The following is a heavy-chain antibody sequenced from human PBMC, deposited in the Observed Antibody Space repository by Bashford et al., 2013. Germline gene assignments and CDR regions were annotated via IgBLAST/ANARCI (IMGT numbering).Heavy chain of an antibody. Sequence: GESLKISCQGSGYSFPNYWISWVRQMPGKGLEWMGRIDPSDSYTNYSPSFRGNVTISVDKSINTAYLQWSSLRASDTAIYYCARHWEHFLVQDYWGQGTLVTVSS. CDR3: ARHWEHFLVQDY. CDR2: IDPSDSYT. V-gene: IGHV5-10-1*01. CDR1: GYSFPNYW. D-gene: IGHD1-1*01. J-gene: IGHJ4*02.